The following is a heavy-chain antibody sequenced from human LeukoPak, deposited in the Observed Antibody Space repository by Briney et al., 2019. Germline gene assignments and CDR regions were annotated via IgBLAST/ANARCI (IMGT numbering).Heavy chain of an antibody. J-gene: IGHJ4*02. Sequence: PGGSLRLSCAASGFTFRSYEMNWVSQVPGKGLEWVSYISSSGSTIYYADSVRGRFTISRDNAKNSLFLQMNSLRAEDTAVYYYAKHSDWGQGTLVTVSS. CDR3: AKHSD. CDR2: ISSSGSTI. V-gene: IGHV3-48*03. CDR1: GFTFRSYE.